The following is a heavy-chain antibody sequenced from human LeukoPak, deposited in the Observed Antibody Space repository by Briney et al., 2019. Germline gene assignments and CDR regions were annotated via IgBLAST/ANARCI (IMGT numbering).Heavy chain of an antibody. CDR2: ISGSGGST. CDR3: AKDSGCSITSCFVNWFAP. J-gene: IGHJ5*02. D-gene: IGHD2-2*01. V-gene: IGHV3-23*01. CDR1: GFTVSSYG. Sequence: PGGSLRLSCAASGFTVSSYGMGWVRQAPGKGLEWVSAISGSGGSTYYADPVKGRFTISRDNAKNTVYLQMNSRRAEDTPVYYCAKDSGCSITSCFVNWFAPWGQGTLVTVSS.